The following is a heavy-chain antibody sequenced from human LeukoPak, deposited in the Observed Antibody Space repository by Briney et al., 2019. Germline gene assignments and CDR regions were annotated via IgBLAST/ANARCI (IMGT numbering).Heavy chain of an antibody. Sequence: PGGSLRLSCAASGFTFSNYAMHLVRQAPGKGLEWVAVRSYDGSNKYYADSVKGRFTISRDNSKNTLYLQMNSLRAEDTAVYYCAKSNPSYSGYDSPDAFDIWGQGTMVTVSS. J-gene: IGHJ3*02. V-gene: IGHV3-30-3*02. D-gene: IGHD5-12*01. CDR1: GFTFSNYA. CDR3: AKSNPSYSGYDSPDAFDI. CDR2: RSYDGSNK.